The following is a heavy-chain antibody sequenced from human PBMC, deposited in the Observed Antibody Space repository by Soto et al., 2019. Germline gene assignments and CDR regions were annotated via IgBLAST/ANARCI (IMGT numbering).Heavy chain of an antibody. CDR3: AARSSGWSYYFDY. CDR1: GYTFTIYG. CDR2: ISAYNGNT. D-gene: IGHD6-19*01. V-gene: IGHV1-18*01. J-gene: IGHJ4*02. Sequence: GASVKVSCKASGYTFTIYGISWVRQAPGQGLEWMGWISAYNGNTNYAQKFQERVTITRDMSTSTAYMELSSLRSEDTAVYYCAARSSGWSYYFDYWGQGTLVTVSS.